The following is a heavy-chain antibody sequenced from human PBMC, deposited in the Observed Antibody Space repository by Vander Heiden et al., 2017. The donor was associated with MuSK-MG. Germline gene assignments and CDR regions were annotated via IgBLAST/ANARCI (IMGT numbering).Heavy chain of an antibody. J-gene: IGHJ6*03. D-gene: IGHD2-2*01. CDR3: ARAGRTSRAGYYYMDV. CDR1: GCPISSGNYY. CDR2: IYYSGST. V-gene: IGHV4-31*03. Sequence: QVQLQESGPGLVKPSQTLSLTCTVSGCPISSGNYYWSWIRQHPGKGLEWIGYIYYSGSTYYNPALKSRVTISVDTSKNQFSLKLSSVTAADTAVYYCARAGRTSRAGYYYMDVWGKGTTVTVSS.